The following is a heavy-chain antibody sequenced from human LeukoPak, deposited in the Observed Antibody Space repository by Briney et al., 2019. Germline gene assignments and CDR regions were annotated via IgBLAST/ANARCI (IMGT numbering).Heavy chain of an antibody. CDR2: ISAHNANT. CDR3: ARGFRGVLPFDY. V-gene: IGHV1-18*01. D-gene: IGHD3-10*01. J-gene: IGHJ4*02. CDR1: GYSFSSYG. Sequence: GASVKVSCTASGYSFSSYGLSWIRQAPGQGLEWMGWISAHNANTNYAQKFQGRVTMTTDTATSTTYMELTSLRSDDTAVYYCARGFRGVLPFDYWGQGTLVTVSS.